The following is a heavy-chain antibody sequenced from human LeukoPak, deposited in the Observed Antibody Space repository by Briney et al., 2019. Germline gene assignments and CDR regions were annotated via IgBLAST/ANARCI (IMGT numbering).Heavy chain of an antibody. CDR1: GFTFTSYR. CDR2: IKEDGSEK. J-gene: IGHJ4*02. D-gene: IGHD2-8*01. V-gene: IGHV3-7*03. Sequence: PGGSLRLSCAASGFTFTSYRLNWVRQAPGKGLEWVANIKEDGSEKYYVDSVKGRFTISRDNAKNSVYLQMNSLRAEDTAVYYCARDNGFWGQGTLVTVSS. CDR3: ARDNGF.